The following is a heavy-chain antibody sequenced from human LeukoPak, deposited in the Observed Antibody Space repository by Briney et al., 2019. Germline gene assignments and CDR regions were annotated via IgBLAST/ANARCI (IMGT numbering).Heavy chain of an antibody. Sequence: PSETLSLTCTVSGGSISSYYWSWIRQPPGKGLEWTGYIYTSGSTNYNPSLKSRVTISVDTSKNQFSLKLSSVTAADTAVYYCARHGYSGSLGYWGQGTLVTVSS. D-gene: IGHD1-26*01. CDR1: GGSISSYY. V-gene: IGHV4-4*09. CDR2: IYTSGST. J-gene: IGHJ4*02. CDR3: ARHGYSGSLGY.